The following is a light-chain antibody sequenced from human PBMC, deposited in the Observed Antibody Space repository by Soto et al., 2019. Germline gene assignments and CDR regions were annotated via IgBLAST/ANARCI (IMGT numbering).Light chain of an antibody. V-gene: IGKV1-39*01. CDR2: AAS. Sequence: IQMTQSPSSLSASVGDRVTITCRASQTISSYVSWYQQKPGKAPQLLIYAASSLQSGVPSRFSGSGSGTDFTLPISSVQPEDFAAYFCQQGFSIPRTFGLGTKVEIK. CDR3: QQGFSIPRT. CDR1: QTISSY. J-gene: IGKJ1*01.